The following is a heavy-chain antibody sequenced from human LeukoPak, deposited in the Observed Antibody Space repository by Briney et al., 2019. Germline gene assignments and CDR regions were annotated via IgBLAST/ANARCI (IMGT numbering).Heavy chain of an antibody. Sequence: SVKVSCKASGGTFSSYTISWVRQAPGQGLEWMGMIIPILGIANYAQKFQGRVTITADKSTSTAYMELSSLRSEDSAVYYCARGPGDYDFWSGYYSEGYFDYWGQGTLVTVSS. J-gene: IGHJ4*02. V-gene: IGHV1-69*02. CDR2: IIPILGIA. D-gene: IGHD3-3*01. CDR1: GGTFSSYT. CDR3: ARGPGDYDFWSGYYSEGYFDY.